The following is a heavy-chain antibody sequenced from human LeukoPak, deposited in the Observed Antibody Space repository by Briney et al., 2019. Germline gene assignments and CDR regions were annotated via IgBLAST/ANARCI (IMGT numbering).Heavy chain of an antibody. V-gene: IGHV3-21*05. CDR3: ARDTYQPGLIDC. Sequence: GGSQRLSCAASEFTLSLYAMNWVRQAPGKGLEWVSYINDVSSDIHYADSVKGRFTISRDNAKNTLYLQMNSLRAENTAVYYCARDTYQPGLIDCWGQGTLVTVSS. CDR2: INDVSSDI. J-gene: IGHJ4*02. CDR1: EFTLSLYA. D-gene: IGHD2-2*01.